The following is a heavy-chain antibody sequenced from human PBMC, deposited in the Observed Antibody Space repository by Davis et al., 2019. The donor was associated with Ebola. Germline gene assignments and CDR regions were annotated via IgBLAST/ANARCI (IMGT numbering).Heavy chain of an antibody. CDR2: IRHDGSNE. CDR3: AKDYWPHSDYYYGMDV. Sequence: PGGSLRLSCAASGFRITTYGMHWVRQAPGKGLEWVAVIRHDGSNEHYTTSVKGRFTISSDTSKNTVYLQMNGLRAEETAVYFCAKDYWPHSDYYYGMDVWGQGTTVTVSS. V-gene: IGHV3-30*02. J-gene: IGHJ6*02. D-gene: IGHD2-8*02. CDR1: GFRITTYG.